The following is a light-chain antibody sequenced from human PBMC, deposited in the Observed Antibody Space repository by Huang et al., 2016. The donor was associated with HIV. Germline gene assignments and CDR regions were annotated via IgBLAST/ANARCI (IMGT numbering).Light chain of an antibody. CDR2: AAS. V-gene: IGKV3-15*01. CDR1: QNINTN. J-gene: IGKJ1*01. Sequence: EIVMTQSPGTLSVAPGERATLSCRASQNINTNLAWFQQKPGQAPRLLIYAASTRTADFPARFSGSGSRTEFTLTISSLQSEDIAVYYWQQYNDWPRSFGQGTKVEIK. CDR3: QQYNDWPRS.